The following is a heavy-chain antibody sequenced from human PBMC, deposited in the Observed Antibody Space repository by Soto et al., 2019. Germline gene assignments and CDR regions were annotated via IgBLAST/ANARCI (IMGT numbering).Heavy chain of an antibody. V-gene: IGHV3-23*01. Sequence: EVQLLESGGGLVQPGGSLRLSCAASGFTFSNYAMTWVRQAPGKGLEWVSYISDSGITTYYADSVKGRFTISRDNSKNTLYLQMNSLRAEDTAVYYCAKCTSVGYGGQGTLVTVSS. CDR2: ISDSGITT. CDR1: GFTFSNYA. CDR3: AKCTSVGY. J-gene: IGHJ4*02. D-gene: IGHD2-2*01.